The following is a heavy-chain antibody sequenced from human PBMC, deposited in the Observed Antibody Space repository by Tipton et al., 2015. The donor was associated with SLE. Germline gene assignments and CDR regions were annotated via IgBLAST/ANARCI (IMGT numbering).Heavy chain of an antibody. CDR3: ARDLGYSYGHGFDY. CDR2: ISSNGDTT. V-gene: IGHV3-64*02. CDR1: GFTFSTYA. J-gene: IGHJ4*02. D-gene: IGHD5-18*01. Sequence: SLRLSCAASGFTFSTYAMDWVCQAPGKGLEYVSAISSNGDTTYYADSVKDRFTISRDNSKNTLYLQMGSLRVEDTAVYYCARDLGYSYGHGFDYWGQGSLVSVS.